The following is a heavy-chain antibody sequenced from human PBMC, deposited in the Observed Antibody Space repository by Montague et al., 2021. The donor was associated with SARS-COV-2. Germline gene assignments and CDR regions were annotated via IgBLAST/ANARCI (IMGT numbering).Heavy chain of an antibody. CDR3: ARMALASSSSDFDY. CDR2: IYHSGST. J-gene: IGHJ4*02. D-gene: IGHD6-6*01. V-gene: IGHV4-4*02. Sequence: SETLSLTCAVSGGSISSSNWWSWVRQPPGKGLGWIGEIYHSGSTNYNPSLKSRVTISVDKSKSQFSLKLSSVTAADTAVYYCARMALASSSSDFDYWGQGTLVTVSS. CDR1: GGSISSSNW.